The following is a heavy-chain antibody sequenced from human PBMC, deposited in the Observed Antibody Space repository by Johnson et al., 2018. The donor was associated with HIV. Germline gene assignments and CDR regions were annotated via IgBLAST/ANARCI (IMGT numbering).Heavy chain of an antibody. J-gene: IGHJ3*02. CDR2: IKSKTDGGTT. V-gene: IGHV3-15*01. Sequence: VQLVESGGGVVQPGGSLRLSCAASGFTFSSYAMHWVRQAPGKGLEWVGRIKSKTDGGTTDYAAPVKGRFTISRDDSKNTLYLQMNSLKTEDSAVYYCTTVRHSSAAFDIWGQGTMVTVSS. CDR1: GFTFSSYA. CDR3: TTVRHSSAAFDI. D-gene: IGHD4-11*01.